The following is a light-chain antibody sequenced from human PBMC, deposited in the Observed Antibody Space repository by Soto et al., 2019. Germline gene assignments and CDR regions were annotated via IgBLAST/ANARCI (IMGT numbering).Light chain of an antibody. CDR2: VNSDGSH. CDR1: SGHKKYA. J-gene: IGLJ3*02. Sequence: QPVLTQSPSASASLGASVKLTCTLSSGHKKYAIAWHQQQPQKGPRYLMNVNSDGSHSKGDGIPDRFSGSSSGTERYLIISSLQSEDEADYSCQTWGTGFRVFGGGTKLTVL. V-gene: IGLV4-69*01. CDR3: QTWGTGFRV.